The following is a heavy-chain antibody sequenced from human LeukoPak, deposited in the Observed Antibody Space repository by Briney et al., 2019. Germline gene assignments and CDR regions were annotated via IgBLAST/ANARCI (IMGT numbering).Heavy chain of an antibody. Sequence: SVKVSCKASGGTFSSYAISWVRQAPGQGLEWMGGIIPIFGTANYAQKFQGRVTITTDESTSTAYMELSSLRSEDTAVYYCARDYYDFWSGYYTGGLGYWGQGTLVTVSS. CDR2: IIPIFGTA. CDR3: ARDYYDFWSGYYTGGLGY. CDR1: GGTFSSYA. J-gene: IGHJ4*02. D-gene: IGHD3-3*01. V-gene: IGHV1-69*05.